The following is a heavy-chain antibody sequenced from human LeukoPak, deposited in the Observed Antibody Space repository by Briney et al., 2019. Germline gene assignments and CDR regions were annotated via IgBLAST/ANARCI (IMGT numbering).Heavy chain of an antibody. V-gene: IGHV4-31*03. D-gene: IGHD4-23*01. J-gene: IGHJ1*01. CDR3: ARGTTVVTPEYFQH. Sequence: SETLSRTCTVSGGSISSGGYYWSWIRQHPGKGLEWIGYMYYSGSTYYNPSLKSRVTISVDTSKNQFSLKLSSVTAADTAVYYCARGTTVVTPEYFQHWGQGTLVTLSP. CDR2: MYYSGST. CDR1: GGSISSGGYY.